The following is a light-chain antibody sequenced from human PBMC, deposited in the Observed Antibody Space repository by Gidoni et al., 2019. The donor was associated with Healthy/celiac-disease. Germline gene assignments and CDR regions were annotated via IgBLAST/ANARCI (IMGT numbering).Light chain of an antibody. J-gene: IGLJ2*01. CDR3: QAWDSSTVV. Sequence: SYELTQPPSVSVSPGQTASITCSGAKLGDKYACWYQQKPGQSPVLVIYQDSKRPSGIPERFSGYNSGNTATLTISGTQAMDEADYYCQAWDSSTVVFGGGTKLTVL. CDR1: KLGDKY. V-gene: IGLV3-1*01. CDR2: QDS.